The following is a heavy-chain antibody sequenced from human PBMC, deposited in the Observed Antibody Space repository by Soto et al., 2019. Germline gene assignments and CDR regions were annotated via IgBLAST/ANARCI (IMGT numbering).Heavy chain of an antibody. D-gene: IGHD5-18*01. CDR1: GYTLTRYY. CDR3: ERDRWITAMVYYFDY. V-gene: IGHV1-46*01. CDR2: INPSGGST. Sequence: SVKVYCKACGYTLTRYYMHWVRQAPGQGLEWMGIINPSGGSTSYAQKFQGRVTMTRDTSTSTVYMELSSLRSEDTAVYYCERDRWITAMVYYFDYWGQGTLVTVSS. J-gene: IGHJ4*02.